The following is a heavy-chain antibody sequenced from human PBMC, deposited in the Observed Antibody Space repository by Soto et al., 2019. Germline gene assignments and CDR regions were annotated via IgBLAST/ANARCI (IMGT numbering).Heavy chain of an antibody. CDR3: ARVDYSTSGAYFYDF. D-gene: IGHD2-21*01. CDR2: ISSRGDTT. Sequence: EVQLVESGGGLVQPGGSLRLSCAASGFTFSAYEMNWVRQAPGKGLEWVSYISSRGDTTFYADSLKGRFTISRDNARNSLSLLMNSLRAEDTAVYYCARVDYSTSGAYFYDFWGQGTLVTVSS. J-gene: IGHJ4*02. V-gene: IGHV3-48*03. CDR1: GFTFSAYE.